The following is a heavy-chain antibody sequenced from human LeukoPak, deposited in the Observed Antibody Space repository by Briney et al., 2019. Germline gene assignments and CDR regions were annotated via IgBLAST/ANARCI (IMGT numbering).Heavy chain of an antibody. Sequence: ASVKVSCKASGYTFTSYDINWVRQATGQGLEWMGWMNPNSGNTGYAQKFQGRVTMTTDTSTSTAYMELRSLRSDDTAVYYCARILGYCSGGSCFSLYYYYYYMDVWGKGTTVTVSS. J-gene: IGHJ6*03. V-gene: IGHV1-8*01. CDR1: GYTFTSYD. D-gene: IGHD2-15*01. CDR2: MNPNSGNT. CDR3: ARILGYCSGGSCFSLYYYYYYMDV.